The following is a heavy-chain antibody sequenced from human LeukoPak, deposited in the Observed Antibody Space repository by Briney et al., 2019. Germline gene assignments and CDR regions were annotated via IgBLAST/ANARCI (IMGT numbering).Heavy chain of an antibody. CDR2: IYYSGST. Sequence: TSETLSLTCTVSGGSISSYYWSWIRQPPGKGLEWIGYIYYSGSTNYNPSLKSRVTISVDTSKNQFSLNLNAVTAAVTAVYYCARGSKGARNDVFNIGGKGTIVPV. CDR1: GGSISSYY. CDR3: ARGSKGARNDVFNI. D-gene: IGHD6-6*01. V-gene: IGHV4-59*01. J-gene: IGHJ4*01.